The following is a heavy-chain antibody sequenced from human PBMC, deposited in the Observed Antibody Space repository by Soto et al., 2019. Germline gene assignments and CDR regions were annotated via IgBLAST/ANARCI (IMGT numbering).Heavy chain of an antibody. CDR1: GYTFTSYG. J-gene: IGHJ3*02. CDR3: ARYCSGGSCDSNAAFDI. V-gene: IGHV1-18*01. CDR2: ISAYNGNT. D-gene: IGHD2-15*01. Sequence: ASVKVSCKASGYTFTSYGITWVRQAPGQGLEYMGWISAYNGNTNYAQKLQGRVTMTADTSTNTAYMELRSLRSDDTAVYYCARYCSGGSCDSNAAFDIWGQGTMVTVSS.